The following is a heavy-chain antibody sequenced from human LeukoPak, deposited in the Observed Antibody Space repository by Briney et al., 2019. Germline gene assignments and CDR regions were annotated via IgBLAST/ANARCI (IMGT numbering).Heavy chain of an antibody. CDR3: AKDLRNYDILTGLDDY. CDR2: ISYDGSNK. CDR1: GFTFSSYG. V-gene: IGHV3-30*18. Sequence: GRSLRLSCAASGFTFSSYGMHWVRQAPGKGLEWVAVISYDGSNKYYADSVKGRFTISRDNSKNTLYLQMNSLRAEDTAVYYCAKDLRNYDILTGLDDYWGQGTLVTVSS. D-gene: IGHD3-9*01. J-gene: IGHJ4*02.